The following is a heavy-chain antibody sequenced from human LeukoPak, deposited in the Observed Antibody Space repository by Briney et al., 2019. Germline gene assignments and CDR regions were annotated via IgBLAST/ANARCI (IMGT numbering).Heavy chain of an antibody. CDR2: IYYSGST. Sequence: SETLSLTCTVSGGSISSYYWSWIRQPPGKGLEWIGYIYYSGSTNYNSSLKSRVTISVDTSKNQFSLKLSSVTAADTAVYYCARVPYYYDSSGGYYYGMDVWGQGTTVTVSS. CDR1: GGSISSYY. CDR3: ARVPYYYDSSGGYYYGMDV. J-gene: IGHJ6*02. D-gene: IGHD3-22*01. V-gene: IGHV4-59*01.